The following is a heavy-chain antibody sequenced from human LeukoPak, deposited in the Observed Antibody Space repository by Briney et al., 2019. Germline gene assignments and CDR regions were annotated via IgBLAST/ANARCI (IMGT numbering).Heavy chain of an antibody. V-gene: IGHV1-69*01. D-gene: IGHD6-13*01. CDR1: GGTFSSYA. CDR2: IIPIFGSA. CDR3: AGGPPLSSSWYTSFDY. J-gene: IGHJ4*02. Sequence: SVKVSCKASGGTFSSYAISWVRQAPGQGLEWMGGIIPIFGSANYAQKFQGRATITADESTSTAYMELSSLRSEDTAVYYCAGGPPLSSSWYTSFDYWGQGTLVTVSS.